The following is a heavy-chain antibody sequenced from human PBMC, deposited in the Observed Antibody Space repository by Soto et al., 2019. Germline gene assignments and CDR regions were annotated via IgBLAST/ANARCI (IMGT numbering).Heavy chain of an antibody. J-gene: IGHJ4*02. Sequence: GESLKISCAASGFTFSSYAMSWVRQAPGKGLEWVSAISGSGGSTYYADSVKGRFTISRDNSKNTLYLQMNSLRAEDTAVYYGAKEEGFGGTGDNPDYWGQGTLVTVSS. D-gene: IGHD7-27*01. CDR3: AKEEGFGGTGDNPDY. CDR2: ISGSGGST. V-gene: IGHV3-23*01. CDR1: GFTFSSYA.